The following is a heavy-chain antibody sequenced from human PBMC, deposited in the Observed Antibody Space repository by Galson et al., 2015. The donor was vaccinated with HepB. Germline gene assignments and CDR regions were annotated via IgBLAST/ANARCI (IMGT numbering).Heavy chain of an antibody. J-gene: IGHJ4*02. CDR1: GFTFSSYG. CDR2: IWYDGSNK. CDR3: ARENYEYSSGWYGY. V-gene: IGHV3-33*08. D-gene: IGHD6-19*01. Sequence: SLRLSCPASGFTFSSYGMHWVRQAPGKGLEWVAVIWYDGSNKYYADSVKGRFTISRDNSKNTLYLQMNSLRAEDTAVYYCARENYEYSSGWYGYWGQGTLVTVSS.